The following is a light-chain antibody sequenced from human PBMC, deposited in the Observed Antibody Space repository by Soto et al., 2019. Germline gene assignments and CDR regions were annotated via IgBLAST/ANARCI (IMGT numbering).Light chain of an antibody. CDR3: QQYDVYST. J-gene: IGKJ1*01. V-gene: IGKV1-5*03. CDR2: KAS. CDR1: QSISSW. Sequence: DIQISQSPSTLSASVGGTVTITCRASQSISSWLAWYQQKPGIAPKLLIYKASTLQSGVPSRFSGSGYGTVFTLTISRLQPDDSATYYCQQYDVYSTCGQGNKVDIK.